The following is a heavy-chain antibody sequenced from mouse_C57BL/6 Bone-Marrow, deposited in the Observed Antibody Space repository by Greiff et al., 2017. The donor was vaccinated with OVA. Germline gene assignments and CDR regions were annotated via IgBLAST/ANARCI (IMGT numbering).Heavy chain of an antibody. Sequence: EVQRVESGGGLVQPGGSLKLSCAASGFTFSDYYMYWVRQTPEKRLEWVAYISNGGGSTYYPDTVKGRFTISRDTAKNTLYLQMSRRKSEDTAMYYCARSPVVATRSAMDYWGQGTSVTVSS. CDR3: ARSPVVATRSAMDY. J-gene: IGHJ4*01. CDR1: GFTFSDYY. D-gene: IGHD1-1*01. CDR2: ISNGGGST. V-gene: IGHV5-12*01.